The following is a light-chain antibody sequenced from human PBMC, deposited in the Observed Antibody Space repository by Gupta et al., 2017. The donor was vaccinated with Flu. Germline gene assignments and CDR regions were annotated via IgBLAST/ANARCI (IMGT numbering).Light chain of an antibody. CDR1: QSISNY. Sequence: VLTQSPGTLSLSPGERTTLSCRASQSISNYLAMYQQKPGQAPRLLISGASSRATGIPDRFSGSGSGTDFALTISRLEPEDFAVYYCQQYGTSPTFGQGTKLEIK. J-gene: IGKJ2*01. CDR3: QQYGTSPT. V-gene: IGKV3-20*01. CDR2: GAS.